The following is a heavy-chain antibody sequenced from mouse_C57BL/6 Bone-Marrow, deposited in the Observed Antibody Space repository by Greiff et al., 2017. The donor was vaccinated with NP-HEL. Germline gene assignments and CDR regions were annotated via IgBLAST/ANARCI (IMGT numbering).Heavy chain of an antibody. CDR2: IYPRDGST. CDR3: ARPSRGGRVYFDY. D-gene: IGHD1-1*01. CDR1: GYTFTSYD. V-gene: IGHV1-85*01. Sequence: QVQLKESGPELVKPGASVKLSCKASGYTFTSYDINWVKQRPGQGLEWIGWIYPRDGSTKYNEKFKGKATLTVDTSSSTAYMELHSLTSEDSAVYFCARPSRGGRVYFDYWGQGTTLTVSS. J-gene: IGHJ2*01.